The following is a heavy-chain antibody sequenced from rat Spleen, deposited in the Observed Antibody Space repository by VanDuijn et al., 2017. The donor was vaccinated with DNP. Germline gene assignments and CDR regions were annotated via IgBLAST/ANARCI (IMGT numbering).Heavy chain of an antibody. CDR1: GFIFNNYG. CDR3: ARQDPFDY. CDR2: INIGSGDT. J-gene: IGHJ2*01. Sequence: EVQLVESGGGLVQPGRSLKLSCAASGFIFNNYGMAWVRQTPTKGLEWVASINIGSGDTYYRDSVKGRFTISRDNAKTTLYLQMDSLRSEDTATYYCARQDPFDYWGQGVMVTVSS. V-gene: IGHV5S14*01.